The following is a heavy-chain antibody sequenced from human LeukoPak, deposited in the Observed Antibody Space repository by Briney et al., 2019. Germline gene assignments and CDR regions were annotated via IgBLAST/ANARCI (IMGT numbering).Heavy chain of an antibody. CDR1: GFSISNYA. CDR3: ARDQGIFDY. CDR2: ISGSVGST. V-gene: IGHV3-23*01. J-gene: IGHJ4*02. Sequence: PGGSLRLSCAASGFSISNYAMSWVRQAPGKGLEWVSSISGSVGSTYYADSVKGRFTISRDNAKNSLYLQMNSLRDEDSAVYYCARDQGIFDYWGQGTLVTVSS.